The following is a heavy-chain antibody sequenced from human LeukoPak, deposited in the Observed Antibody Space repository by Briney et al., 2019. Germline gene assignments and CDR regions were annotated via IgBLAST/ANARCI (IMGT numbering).Heavy chain of an antibody. V-gene: IGHV4-59*01. CDR1: GGSISSYY. CDR3: AYSSGYYYIY. J-gene: IGHJ4*02. CDR2: VSYSGTT. D-gene: IGHD3-22*01. Sequence: SETLSLTCTVSGGSISSYYWTWIRQPPGKGLEWIGYVSYSGTTNYNPSLKSRVTISVDTSKNQFSLKLSSVTAADTAVYYCAYSSGYYYIYWGQGTLVTVSS.